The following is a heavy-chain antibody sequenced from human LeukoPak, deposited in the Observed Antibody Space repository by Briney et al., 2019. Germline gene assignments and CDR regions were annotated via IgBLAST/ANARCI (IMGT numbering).Heavy chain of an antibody. D-gene: IGHD3-22*01. CDR3: AKDYDSSGFTEGGLNDY. CDR2: ISGSGGST. V-gene: IGHV3-23*01. CDR1: GFTFSSYA. J-gene: IGHJ4*02. Sequence: GGSLRLSCAASGFTFSSYAMSWVRQAPGKGLEWVSAISGSGGSTYCADSVKGRFTISRDNSKNTLYLQMNSLRAEDTAVYYCAKDYDSSGFTEGGLNDYWGQGTLVTVSS.